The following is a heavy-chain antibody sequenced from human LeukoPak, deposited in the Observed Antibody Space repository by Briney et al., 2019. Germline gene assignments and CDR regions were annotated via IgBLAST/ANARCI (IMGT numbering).Heavy chain of an antibody. Sequence: GRSLRPSCAASGFTFDDYAMHWVRQAPGKGLEWVSGISWNSGSIGYADSVKGRFTISRDNAKNSLYLQMNSLRAEDTALYYCAKDIIADTAMVTGLDYWGQGTLVTVSS. CDR2: ISWNSGSI. CDR3: AKDIIADTAMVTGLDY. CDR1: GFTFDDYA. D-gene: IGHD5-18*01. J-gene: IGHJ4*02. V-gene: IGHV3-9*01.